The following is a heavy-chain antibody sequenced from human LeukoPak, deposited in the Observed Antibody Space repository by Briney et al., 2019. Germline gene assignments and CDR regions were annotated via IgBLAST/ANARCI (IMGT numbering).Heavy chain of an antibody. Sequence: GGSLRLSCAASGFTFSSYWMHWVRQAPGKGLVWVSRTNSDGSSTSYADSVKGRFTISRDNAKNTLYLQMNSLRAEDTAVYYCARDRLDNYYDSSEPSDYWGQGTLVTVSS. D-gene: IGHD3-22*01. CDR3: ARDRLDNYYDSSEPSDY. CDR1: GFTFSSYW. V-gene: IGHV3-74*01. J-gene: IGHJ4*02. CDR2: TNSDGSST.